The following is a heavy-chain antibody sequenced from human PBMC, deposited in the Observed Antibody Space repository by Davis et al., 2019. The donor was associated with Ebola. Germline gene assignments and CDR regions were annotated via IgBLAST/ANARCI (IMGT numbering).Heavy chain of an antibody. CDR1: GFTFSSYE. Sequence: PGGSLRLSCAASGFTFSSYEMNWVRQAPGKGLEWVSYISSSGSTIYYADSVKGRFTISRDNAKNSLYLQMNSLRAEDTAVYYCARDLQLTPSKAAAGQNWFDPWGQGTLVTVSS. D-gene: IGHD6-13*01. J-gene: IGHJ5*02. V-gene: IGHV3-48*03. CDR3: ARDLQLTPSKAAAGQNWFDP. CDR2: ISSSGSTI.